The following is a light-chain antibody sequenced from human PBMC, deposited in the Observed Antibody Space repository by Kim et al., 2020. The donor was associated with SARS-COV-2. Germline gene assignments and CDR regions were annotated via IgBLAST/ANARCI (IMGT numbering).Light chain of an antibody. J-gene: IGLJ2*01. CDR3: NSRDSNYNVV. V-gene: IGLV3-19*01. CDR2: GKN. CDR1: SLRSYY. Sequence: SSELTQDPAVSVALGQTVRITCQGDSLRSYYATWYQQKPGQAPILVIYGKNNRPSGLPDRFSGSSSGNTASLTITGTPAGAEADYYFNSRDSNYNVVFGG.